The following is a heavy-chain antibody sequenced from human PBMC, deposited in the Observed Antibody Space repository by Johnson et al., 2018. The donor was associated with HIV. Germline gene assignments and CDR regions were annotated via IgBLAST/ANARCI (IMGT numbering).Heavy chain of an antibody. Sequence: VQLVESGGGVVQPGRSLRLSCAVSGFTFNNYPMHWIRQAPGEGLEYVSAIGTAGDTYYPGSVKGRFTISRENAKNSLYLQMNSLRAGDTAVYYCARDRSKGGAFDIWGQGTMVTVSS. CDR2: IGTAGDT. CDR3: ARDRSKGGAFDI. J-gene: IGHJ3*02. CDR1: GFTFNNYP. V-gene: IGHV3-13*04. D-gene: IGHD2/OR15-2a*01.